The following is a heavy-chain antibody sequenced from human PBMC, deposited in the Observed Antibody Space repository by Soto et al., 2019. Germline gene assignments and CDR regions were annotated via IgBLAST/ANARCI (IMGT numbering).Heavy chain of an antibody. CDR1: GGSINSGGYY. V-gene: IGHV4-31*03. Sequence: SETLSLTCTVSGGSINSGGYYWSWIRQHPGKGLEWIGYIFYSGSTYYSPSLKSRVTISVDTSKNQFSLKLRSVTAADTAVYYCASETRGYSDDRAHFDYWGQGTLVTVSS. J-gene: IGHJ4*02. CDR3: ASETRGYSDDRAHFDY. CDR2: IFYSGST. D-gene: IGHD4-17*01.